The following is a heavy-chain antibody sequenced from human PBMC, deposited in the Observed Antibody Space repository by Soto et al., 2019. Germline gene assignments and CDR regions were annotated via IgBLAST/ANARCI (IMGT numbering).Heavy chain of an antibody. Sequence: SETLSLTCAVYGGSFSGYYWSWIRQPPGKGLEWIGEINHSGSTNYNPSLKSRVTISVDTSKNQFSLKLSSVTAADTAVYYCARLRPPFRYYDSSGYHRDYWGQGTLVTVSS. CDR2: INHSGST. CDR3: ARLRPPFRYYDSSGYHRDY. CDR1: GGSFSGYY. V-gene: IGHV4-34*01. J-gene: IGHJ4*02. D-gene: IGHD3-22*01.